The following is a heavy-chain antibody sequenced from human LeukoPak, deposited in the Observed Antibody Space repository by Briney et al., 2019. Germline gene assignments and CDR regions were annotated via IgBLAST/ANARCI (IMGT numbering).Heavy chain of an antibody. CDR3: AKDQWDIVVVPAATLDY. D-gene: IGHD2-2*01. Sequence: AGGTLRLSCAASGFSFSNYGMSWVRQAPGKGLEWVSSISGSGRSTYYADSVKGRFAISRDNSKNTLYLQMNSLRADDTAVYYCAKDQWDIVVVPAATLDYWGQGSLVTVSS. CDR1: GFSFSNYG. J-gene: IGHJ4*02. V-gene: IGHV3-23*01. CDR2: ISGSGRST.